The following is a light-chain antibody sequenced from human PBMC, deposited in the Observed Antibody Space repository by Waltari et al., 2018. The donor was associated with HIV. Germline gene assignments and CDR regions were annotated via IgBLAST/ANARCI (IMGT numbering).Light chain of an antibody. J-gene: IGLJ1*01. Sequence: SYELTQPPSVSVSPGQTARITCSGDVLPNHYTFWYQRKSGQAPVLVVYKDSERPAGIPERFSGSSSGTTVTLFIDGVQAEDEADYYCQAADSSGSYFVFGTGTKVTVL. CDR3: QAADSSGSYFV. CDR2: KDS. CDR1: VLPNHY. V-gene: IGLV3-25*03.